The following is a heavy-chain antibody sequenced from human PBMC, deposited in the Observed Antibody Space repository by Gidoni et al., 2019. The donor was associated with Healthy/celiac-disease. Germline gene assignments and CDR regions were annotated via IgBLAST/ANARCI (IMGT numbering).Heavy chain of an antibody. D-gene: IGHD3-9*01. CDR3: ARESYDILTGYPLHNDAFDI. V-gene: IGHV1-2*02. J-gene: IGHJ3*02. CDR2: INPNSGGT. Sequence: EVMGWINPNSGGTNYAQKFQGRVTMTRDTSISTAYMELSRLRSDDTAVYYCARESYDILTGYPLHNDAFDIWGQGTMVTVSS.